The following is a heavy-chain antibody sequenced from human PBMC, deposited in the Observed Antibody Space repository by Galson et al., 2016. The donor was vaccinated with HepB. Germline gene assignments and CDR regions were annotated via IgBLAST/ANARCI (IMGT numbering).Heavy chain of an antibody. Sequence: SLRLSCAASGFSFSIYGMHWVRQAPGKGLEWVAVIWYDGSKKYYADSVKGRFTISRDNSENTLYLQMNTLRADDTAVYFCARGDKFWVRDLLFRAFEMWGQGTMVTVSS. CDR2: IWYDGSKK. D-gene: IGHD3-10*01. CDR3: ARGDKFWVRDLLFRAFEM. V-gene: IGHV3-33*01. CDR1: GFSFSIYG. J-gene: IGHJ3*02.